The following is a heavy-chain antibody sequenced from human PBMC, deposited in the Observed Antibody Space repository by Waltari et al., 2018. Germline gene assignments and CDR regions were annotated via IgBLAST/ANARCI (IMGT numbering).Heavy chain of an antibody. Sequence: EVQLVESGGGLVKPGGSLRLSCAASGFTFSSYAMSWVRQAPGKGLEWVSAISGSGGSTYYADSVKGRFTISRDNSKNTLYLQMNSLRAEDTAVYYCAKWSVVVTAHPSRDAFDIWGQGTMVTVSS. CDR2: ISGSGGST. D-gene: IGHD2-21*02. J-gene: IGHJ3*02. CDR3: AKWSVVVTAHPSRDAFDI. V-gene: IGHV3-23*04. CDR1: GFTFSSYA.